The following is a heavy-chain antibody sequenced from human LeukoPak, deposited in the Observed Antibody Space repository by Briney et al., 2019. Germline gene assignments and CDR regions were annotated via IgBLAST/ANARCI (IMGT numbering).Heavy chain of an antibody. D-gene: IGHD6-19*01. J-gene: IGHJ4*02. V-gene: IGHV1-69*04. CDR1: GGTFSSYA. Sequence: SVKVSCKASGGTFSSYAISWVRQAPGQGFEWMGRIIPILGIANYAQKFQGRVTITADKSTSTAYMELSSLRSEDTAVYYCARGGLIAVAGTADYWGQGTLVTVSS. CDR2: IIPILGIA. CDR3: ARGGLIAVAGTADY.